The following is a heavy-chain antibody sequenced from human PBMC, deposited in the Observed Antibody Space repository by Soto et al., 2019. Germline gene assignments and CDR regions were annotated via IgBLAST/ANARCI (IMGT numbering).Heavy chain of an antibody. CDR2: IYYSGST. CDR3: ARGYCSSTSCPGPFDY. J-gene: IGHJ4*02. CDR1: GGSISSYY. Sequence: QVQLQESGPGLVKPSETLSLTCTVSGGSISSYYWSWIRQPPGKGLEWIGYIYYSGSTNYNPSLNSRVTISVDTSKNQFSLKLSSVTAADTAVYYCARGYCSSTSCPGPFDYWGQGTLVTVSS. V-gene: IGHV4-59*01. D-gene: IGHD2-2*01.